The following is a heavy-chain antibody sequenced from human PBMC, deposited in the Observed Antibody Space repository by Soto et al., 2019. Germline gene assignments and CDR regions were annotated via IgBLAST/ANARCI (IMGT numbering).Heavy chain of an antibody. CDR2: ISGSGNYT. D-gene: IGHD3-22*01. J-gene: IGHJ4*01. Sequence: WGSLRLSCAASGFTFSSYSMNWVLQAPGKGLEWVSSISGSGNYTHYADFLRGRFTISRDNAKTSLYLQMNSLRAEDTAVYYCAREGINNNSDYCFDTWGQETMVTVSS. CDR1: GFTFSSYS. CDR3: AREGINNNSDYCFDT. V-gene: IGHV3-21*01.